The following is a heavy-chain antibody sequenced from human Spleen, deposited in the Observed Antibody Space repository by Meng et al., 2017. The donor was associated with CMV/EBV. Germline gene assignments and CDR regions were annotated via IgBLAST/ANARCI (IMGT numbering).Heavy chain of an antibody. Sequence: GESLKIPCAASGFTFSSYWMHWVPQAPGKGLVWVSRIKSDGSTTSYADSVKGRFTISRDNAKNTLYLQMNSLRAEDTAVYYCARDPVAATGGGVDYWGQGTLVTVSS. CDR3: ARDPVAATGGGVDY. D-gene: IGHD2-15*01. CDR2: IKSDGSTT. V-gene: IGHV3-74*01. CDR1: GFTFSSYW. J-gene: IGHJ4*02.